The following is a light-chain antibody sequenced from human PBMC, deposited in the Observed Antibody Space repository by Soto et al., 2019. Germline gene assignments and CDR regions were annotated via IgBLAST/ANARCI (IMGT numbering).Light chain of an antibody. J-gene: IGKJ3*01. CDR3: QQYVLGLT. Sequence: EIVMTQSPATLSVSPGERATFSCRASQSVSSNLAWYQQKPGQAPRLLIYGASIRATGIPARFSGSGSGTEFTLTISSLQSEDFAVYYCQQYVLGLTFGPGTKVQIK. CDR1: QSVSSN. CDR2: GAS. V-gene: IGKV3-15*01.